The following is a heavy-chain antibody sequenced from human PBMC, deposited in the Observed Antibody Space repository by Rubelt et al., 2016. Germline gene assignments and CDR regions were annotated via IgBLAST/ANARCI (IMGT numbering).Heavy chain of an antibody. D-gene: IGHD5-24*01. CDR2: IIPILGIA. CDR3: ARDGYNDIWGFFDY. J-gene: IGHJ4*02. V-gene: IGHV1-69*09. CDR1: GGTFSSYA. Sequence: QVQLVQSGAEVKKPGSSVKVSCKASGGTFSSYAISWVRQAPGQGLEWMGRIIPILGIANYAQKFQGGVTSTADKSTSTAYRELSSLRSEDTAVYYCARDGYNDIWGFFDYWGQGTLVTVSS.